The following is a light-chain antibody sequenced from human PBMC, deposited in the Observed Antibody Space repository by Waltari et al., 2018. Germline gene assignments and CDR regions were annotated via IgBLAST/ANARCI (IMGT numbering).Light chain of an antibody. J-gene: IGLJ1*01. CDR3: YSTTDNNLGV. CDR1: MLPKKY. V-gene: IGLV3-27*01. CDR2: QDG. Sequence: SSELTQPSSVSVSPGQPARITCSGDMLPKKYTRWFQQKPGQAPVLVLYQDGARPSGIPERFSGSSSGTTVTLTISGAQVEDEADYYCYSTTDNNLGVFGPGTRVTVL.